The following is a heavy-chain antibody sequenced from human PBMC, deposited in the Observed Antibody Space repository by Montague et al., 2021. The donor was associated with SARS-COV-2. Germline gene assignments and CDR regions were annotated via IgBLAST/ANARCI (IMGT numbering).Heavy chain of an antibody. D-gene: IGHD1-26*01. CDR3: ARGGRAVACGPFDL. CDR1: GDSISSNNYY. V-gene: IGHV4-39*07. Sequence: SETLSLTCTVSGDSISSNNYYWAWIRQPPGKGLEWIGSVDYSGNTYHNPSLQSRVTISVDTSKKQLSLKVMSVTAADTAVYYCARGGRAVACGPFDLWGQGTMVTVSS. CDR2: VDYSGNT. J-gene: IGHJ4*01.